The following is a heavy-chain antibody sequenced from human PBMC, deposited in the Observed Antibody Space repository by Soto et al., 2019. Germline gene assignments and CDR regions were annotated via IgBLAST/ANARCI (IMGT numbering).Heavy chain of an antibody. CDR1: GYSFTSYW. J-gene: IGHJ6*04. CDR3: ARQRLLLGYRSGGSCYSDYYYGMDV. V-gene: IGHV5-51*01. Sequence: GESLKISCKGSGYSFTSYWIGWVRQMPGKGLEWMGIIYPGDSDTRYSPSFQGQVTISADKSISTAYLQWSSLKASDTAMYYCARQRLLLGYRSGGSCYSDYYYGMDVWGKGTTVTVSS. CDR2: IYPGDSDT. D-gene: IGHD2-15*01.